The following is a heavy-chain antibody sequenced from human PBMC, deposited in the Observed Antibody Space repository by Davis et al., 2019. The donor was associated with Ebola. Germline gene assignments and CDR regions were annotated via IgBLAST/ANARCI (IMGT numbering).Heavy chain of an antibody. D-gene: IGHD3-22*01. CDR2: IYYSGST. CDR1: RGSISSYY. J-gene: IGHJ4*02. V-gene: IGHV4-59*01. CDR3: ARGSPNYYYDSSGYYSRSGPLDY. Sequence: MPSETLSPPCPVPRGSISSYYWSWIRQPPGKGLEWIGYIYYSGSTNYNPSLKSRVTISVDTSKNQFSLKLSSVTAADTAVYYCARGSPNYYYDSSGYYSRSGPLDYWGQGTLVTVSS.